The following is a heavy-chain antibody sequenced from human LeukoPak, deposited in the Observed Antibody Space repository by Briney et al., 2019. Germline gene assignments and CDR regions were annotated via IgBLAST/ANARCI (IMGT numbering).Heavy chain of an antibody. J-gene: IGHJ4*02. CDR2: ISYDGSNK. V-gene: IGHV3-30-3*01. CDR1: GFTFSSYA. D-gene: IGHD1/OR15-1a*01. Sequence: PGGSLRLSCAASGFTFSSYAMHWVRQAPGKGLESGAVISYDGSNKYSADSVKGRFTISRDNSKNTLYLQMNSLRAEDTAVYYCARGTEYFDYWGQGTLVTVSS. CDR3: ARGTEYFDY.